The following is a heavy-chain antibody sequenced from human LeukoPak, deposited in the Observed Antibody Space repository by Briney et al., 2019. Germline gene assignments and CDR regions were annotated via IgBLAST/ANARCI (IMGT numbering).Heavy chain of an antibody. V-gene: IGHV3-23*01. CDR1: GFTFSNYA. J-gene: IGHJ3*02. CDR2: MSGGGDIT. CDR3: AKEDFGGGALDI. D-gene: IGHD3-3*01. Sequence: SGGSLRLSCAASGFTFSNYAMFWVRQAPGKGLEWVSAMSGGGDITHYADSVEGRFTISRDNSKNTLYLQMNSLRAEDTAVYFCAKEDFGGGALDIWGQGTMVTVSS.